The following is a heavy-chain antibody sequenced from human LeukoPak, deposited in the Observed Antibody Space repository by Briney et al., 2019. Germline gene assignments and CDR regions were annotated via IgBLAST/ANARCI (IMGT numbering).Heavy chain of an antibody. J-gene: IGHJ6*03. V-gene: IGHV3-64*01. Sequence: PGGSLRLSCAASGFTFSSYAMHWVRQAPGKGLEYVSATSSNGGSTYYANSVKGRFTISRDNSKNTLYLQMGSLRAEDMAVYYCAALTPYYYMDVWGKGTTVTVSS. CDR1: GFTFSSYA. CDR2: TSSNGGST. CDR3: AALTPYYYMDV. D-gene: IGHD3-9*01.